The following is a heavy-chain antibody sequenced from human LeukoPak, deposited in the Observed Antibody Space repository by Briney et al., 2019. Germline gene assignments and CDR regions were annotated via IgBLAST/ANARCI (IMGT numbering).Heavy chain of an antibody. J-gene: IGHJ4*02. D-gene: IGHD4-17*01. Sequence: SVKVSCKASGGTFSSYAISWVRQAPGQGLKWMGGIIPIFGTANYAQKFQGRVTITADESTSTAYMELSSLRSEDTAVYYCARDGSVYYGDYVYWGQGTLVTVSS. CDR3: ARDGSVYYGDYVY. CDR1: GGTFSSYA. CDR2: IIPIFGTA. V-gene: IGHV1-69*13.